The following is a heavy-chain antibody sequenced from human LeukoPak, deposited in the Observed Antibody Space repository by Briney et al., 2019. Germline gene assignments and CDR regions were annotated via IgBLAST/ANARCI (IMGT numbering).Heavy chain of an antibody. D-gene: IGHD5-24*01. CDR1: GGTFSTYA. CDR3: ARGREMATIDY. Sequence: SVKVSCKASGGTFSTYAINWVRQAPGQGLEWMGGIIPIFGTANYAQKFQGRVTITADESTSTAYMELSSLRSEDTAVYYCARGREMATIDYWGQGTLVTVSS. CDR2: IIPIFGTA. J-gene: IGHJ4*02. V-gene: IGHV1-69*13.